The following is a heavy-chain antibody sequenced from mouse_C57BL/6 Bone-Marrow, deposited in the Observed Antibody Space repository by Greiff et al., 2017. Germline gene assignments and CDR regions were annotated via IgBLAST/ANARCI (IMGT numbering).Heavy chain of an antibody. V-gene: IGHV1-81*01. CDR2: IYPRSGNT. Sequence: VMLVKSGAELARPGASVKLSCKASGYTFTSYGISWVKQRTGRGLEWIGEIYPRSGNTYYNEKFKGEATLTADKSSSTAYMELRSLTSEDSAVYFCAREGYWGPGAYWGQGTLVTVSA. J-gene: IGHJ3*01. D-gene: IGHD3-1*01. CDR1: GYTFTSYG. CDR3: AREGYWGPGAY.